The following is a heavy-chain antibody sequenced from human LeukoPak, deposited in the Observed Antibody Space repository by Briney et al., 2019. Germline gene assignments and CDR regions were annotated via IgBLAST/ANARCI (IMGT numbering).Heavy chain of an antibody. CDR2: ISYDGSNK. V-gene: IGHV3-30*03. D-gene: IGHD4-17*01. CDR1: GFTFSSYG. J-gene: IGHJ4*02. CDR3: ASTVTTSLVGY. Sequence: GRSLRLSCAASGFTFSSYGMHWVRQAPGKGLEWVAAISYDGSNKYYADSVKGRFTISRDNSKNTLYLQMNSLRAEDTAMYYCASTVTTSLVGYWGQGTLVTVSS.